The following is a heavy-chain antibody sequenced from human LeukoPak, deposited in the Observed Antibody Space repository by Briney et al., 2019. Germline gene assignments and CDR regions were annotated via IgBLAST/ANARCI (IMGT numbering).Heavy chain of an antibody. CDR3: AKATVSSRYDYYYYYMDV. J-gene: IGHJ6*03. Sequence: QAGGSLRLSCAASGFTFSSYWMHWVRHAPGKGLVWVSRINSDGSSTSYADSVKGRFTISRDNAKNTLYLQMNSLRAEDTAVYYCAKATVSSRYDYYYYYMDVWGKGTTVTVSS. CDR2: INSDGSST. D-gene: IGHD4-17*01. CDR1: GFTFSSYW. V-gene: IGHV3-74*01.